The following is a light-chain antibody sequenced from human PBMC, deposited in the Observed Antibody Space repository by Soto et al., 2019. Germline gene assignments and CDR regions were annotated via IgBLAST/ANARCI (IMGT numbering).Light chain of an antibody. Sequence: QSVLTQPASVSGSPGQSVTISCTGTSSDVGAYNYVHWYQQHPGTAPKLIIYAVSNRPSGVSNRFSGSRSGNTASLAISGLQADDEADYYCKSYAGGISRFVFGTGTKVTVL. V-gene: IGLV2-14*01. CDR3: KSYAGGISRFV. CDR2: AVS. CDR1: SSDVGAYNY. J-gene: IGLJ1*01.